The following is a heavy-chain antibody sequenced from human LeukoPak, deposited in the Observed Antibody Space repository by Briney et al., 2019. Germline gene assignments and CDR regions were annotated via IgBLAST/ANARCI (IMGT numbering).Heavy chain of an antibody. D-gene: IGHD3-9*01. CDR2: ISSSSSYI. Sequence: GGSLRLSCAASGFTFSSYSMNWVRQAPGKGLEWVSSISSSSSYIYYADSVKGRFTISRDNAKNSLYLQMNSLRAEDTAVYYCARDRYDILTGYQYYYYYGMDVWGQGTTVTVSS. J-gene: IGHJ6*02. CDR1: GFTFSSYS. V-gene: IGHV3-21*01. CDR3: ARDRYDILTGYQYYYYYGMDV.